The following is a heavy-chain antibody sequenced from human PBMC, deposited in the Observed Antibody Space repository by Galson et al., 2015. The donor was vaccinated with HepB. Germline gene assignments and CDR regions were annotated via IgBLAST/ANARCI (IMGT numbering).Heavy chain of an antibody. CDR1: GYTLTKLS. D-gene: IGHD2/OR15-2a*01. V-gene: IGHV1-24*01. CDR2: FDPEDGET. J-gene: IGHJ4*02. Sequence: SVKVSCRVSGYTLTKLSMHWVRQAPGKGLEWMGGFDPEDGETIYAQKFQGRVTMTEDTSTDTAYMELSSLRSEDTAVYYCATAGVLYEGYYFDYWGQGTLVTVSS. CDR3: ATAGVLYEGYYFDY.